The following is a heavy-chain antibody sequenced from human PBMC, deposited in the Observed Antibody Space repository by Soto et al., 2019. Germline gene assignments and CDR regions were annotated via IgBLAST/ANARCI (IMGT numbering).Heavy chain of an antibody. CDR1: GSSISCDYY. CDR2: VYHTGST. V-gene: IGHV4-30-4*01. CDR3: AREPYDITGNRIDS. Sequence: PSETLSLTGTFSGSSISCDYYWNWIRPAPGKGLEWIGYVYHTGSTYHNPSLKSRGSISVDTSNNQFSLKLSSVTAADTAVYFCAREPYDITGNRIDSWGQGIQVTVSS. D-gene: IGHD3-22*01. J-gene: IGHJ5*01.